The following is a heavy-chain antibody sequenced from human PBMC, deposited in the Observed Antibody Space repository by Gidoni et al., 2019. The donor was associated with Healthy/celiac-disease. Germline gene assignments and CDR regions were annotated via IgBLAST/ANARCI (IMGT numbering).Heavy chain of an antibody. V-gene: IGHV3-48*02. D-gene: IGHD3-3*01. CDR2: ISSSSSTI. CDR3: ARDEGVVISPYGMDV. CDR1: GFTFSSYS. J-gene: IGHJ6*02. Sequence: GESGGGLVQPGGSLRLSCAASGFTFSSYSMNWVRQAPGKGLEWVSYISSSSSTIYYADSVKGRFTISRDNAKNSLYLQMNSLRDEDTAVYYCARDEGVVISPYGMDVWGQGTTVTVSS.